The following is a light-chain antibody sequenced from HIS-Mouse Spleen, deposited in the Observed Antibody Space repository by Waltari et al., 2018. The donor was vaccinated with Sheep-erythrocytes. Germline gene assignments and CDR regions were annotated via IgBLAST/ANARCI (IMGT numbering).Light chain of an antibody. CDR3: QAWDSSTVV. CDR2: QDS. Sequence: SYELTQPLSVSVSPGQTASITCSGDKLGDKYACWYQQKPGQSPVLVIYQDSKRPSGIPERVSGSNSGNTATLTISGTQAMDEADYYCQAWDSSTVVFGGGTKLTVL. J-gene: IGLJ2*01. CDR1: KLGDKY. V-gene: IGLV3-1*01.